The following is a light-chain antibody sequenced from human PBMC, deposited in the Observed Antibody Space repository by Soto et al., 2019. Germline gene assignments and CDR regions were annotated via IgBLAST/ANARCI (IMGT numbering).Light chain of an antibody. J-gene: IGLJ1*01. CDR3: CSYAGSYKGYV. Sequence: QSALTQPRSVSGSPGQSVTISCTGSSCDVGGYNYVSWYQQHPGKAPKFMIYDVSKRPSGVPDRFSGSKSGNTSSLTISGLQAEDEADYYCCSYAGSYKGYVFGTGTKVTVL. CDR2: DVS. CDR1: SCDVGGYNY. V-gene: IGLV2-11*01.